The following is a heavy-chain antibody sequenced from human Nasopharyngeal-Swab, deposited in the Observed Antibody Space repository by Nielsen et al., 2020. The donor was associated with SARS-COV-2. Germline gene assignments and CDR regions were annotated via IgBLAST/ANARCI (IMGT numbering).Heavy chain of an antibody. V-gene: IGHV4-38-2*01. CDR1: GYSISSGYY. Sequence: SETLSLTCAVSGYSISSGYYWGCIRQPPGMGLEWIGSIYHSGSTYYNPSLKSRVTISVDTSKNQFSLKLSSVTAADTAVYYCARRYGDFWSGHYFDYWGQGTLVTVSS. D-gene: IGHD3-3*01. CDR2: IYHSGST. J-gene: IGHJ4*02. CDR3: ARRYGDFWSGHYFDY.